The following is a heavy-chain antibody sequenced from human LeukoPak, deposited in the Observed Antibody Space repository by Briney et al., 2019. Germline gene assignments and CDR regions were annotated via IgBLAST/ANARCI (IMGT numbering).Heavy chain of an antibody. Sequence: SETLSLTCAVSGGSYSGYYWSWIRQPPGKGLEWIGEINHSGSTNYNPSLQSRVTISVDTSKNQFSLKLSSVTAADTAVYYCARASYDSSGYYLYYFDYWGQGTLVTVSS. J-gene: IGHJ4*02. CDR2: INHSGST. CDR1: GGSYSGYY. V-gene: IGHV4-34*01. D-gene: IGHD3-22*01. CDR3: ARASYDSSGYYLYYFDY.